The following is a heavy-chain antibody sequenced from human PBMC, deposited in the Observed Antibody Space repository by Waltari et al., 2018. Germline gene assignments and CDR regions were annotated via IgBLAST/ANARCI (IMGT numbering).Heavy chain of an antibody. D-gene: IGHD5-12*01. CDR2: INPNSGGT. CDR3: ARRFSAYATWFDP. CDR1: GYTFTGYY. J-gene: IGHJ5*02. Sequence: QVQLVQSGAEVKKPGASVKVSCKASGYTFTGYYIHWVRQAHGQGLEWMGWINPNSGGTNYAQKFQGRITRTRDTSITTAYLELSSLKSDDTAVYYCARRFSAYATWFDPWGQGTLVTVSS. V-gene: IGHV1-2*02.